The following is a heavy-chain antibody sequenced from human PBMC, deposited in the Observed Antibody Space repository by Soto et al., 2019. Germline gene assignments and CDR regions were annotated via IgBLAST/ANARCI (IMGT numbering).Heavy chain of an antibody. V-gene: IGHV4-59*01. D-gene: IGHD3-10*01. CDR2: IPDRGTT. Sequence: SETLSLTCTVSGGSIDYYYWTWIRQPPGKGLEWLGFIPDRGTTSYNPSLRSRVTISVDTSKNQFSLRLNSVTAADTAVYYCARDSTAWFPYYGIDVWGQGTTVTVSS. J-gene: IGHJ6*02. CDR3: ARDSTAWFPYYGIDV. CDR1: GGSIDYYY.